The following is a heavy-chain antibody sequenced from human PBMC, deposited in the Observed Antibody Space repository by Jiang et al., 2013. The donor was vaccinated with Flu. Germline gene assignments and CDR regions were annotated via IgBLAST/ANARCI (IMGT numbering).Heavy chain of an antibody. Sequence: SAISTKWGSTYYADSVKGRFTISRDNSKNTLYLQMSSLRVEDTAVYYCVKGGLAVTGPGGYWGQGTLVTVSS. CDR3: VKGGLAVTGPGGY. V-gene: IGHV3-64D*06. D-gene: IGHD6-19*01. CDR2: ISTKWGST. J-gene: IGHJ4*02.